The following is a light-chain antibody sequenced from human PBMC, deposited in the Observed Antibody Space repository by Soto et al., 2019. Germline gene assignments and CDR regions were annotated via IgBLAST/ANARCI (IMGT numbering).Light chain of an antibody. CDR2: GAS. CDR3: QQYNNWPYT. Sequence: EIVMTQSPATLSVSPGDRATLSCRASQSVSSNLAWYHQKPGQAPRLLIYGASTRATGIPARFSGSTSGTDVTLTISSLQSEYFAFYYCQQYNNWPYTFGHGTQLEIK. V-gene: IGKV3-15*01. CDR1: QSVSSN. J-gene: IGKJ2*01.